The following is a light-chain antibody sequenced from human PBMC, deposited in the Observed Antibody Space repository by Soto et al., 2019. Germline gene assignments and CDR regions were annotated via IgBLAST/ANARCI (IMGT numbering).Light chain of an antibody. CDR1: QDISRY. CDR2: RAS. Sequence: IQFTQSPSFLSASVGDRVTITCRASQDISRYVTWYQQKSGQAPKLLIYRASNLRPGVPSRFSGSGSGTDFTLTISNLQPEDFATYHCQQVYSYPLTCGGGTNLEIK. J-gene: IGKJ4*01. V-gene: IGKV1-9*01. CDR3: QQVYSYPLT.